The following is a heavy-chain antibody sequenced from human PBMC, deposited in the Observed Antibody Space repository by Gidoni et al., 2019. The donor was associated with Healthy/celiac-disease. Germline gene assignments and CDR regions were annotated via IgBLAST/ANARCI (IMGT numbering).Heavy chain of an antibody. D-gene: IGHD3-9*01. CDR3: ARNRGPLVGYGMDV. Sequence: VHLQESGPGLVKPSETLSLTCTVSGGSISSYYWSWIRQHPGKGLEWIGYIYYSGSTNYNPSLKSRVTISVDTSKNQFSLKLSSVTAADTAVYYCARNRGPLVGYGMDVWGQGTTVTVSS. V-gene: IGHV4-59*01. J-gene: IGHJ6*02. CDR1: GGSISSYY. CDR2: IYYSGST.